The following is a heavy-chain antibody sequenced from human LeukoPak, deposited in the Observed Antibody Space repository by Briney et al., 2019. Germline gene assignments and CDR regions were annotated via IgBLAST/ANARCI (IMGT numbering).Heavy chain of an antibody. CDR1: GFTFSRYS. CDR3: ALQGAATVTQSYYYYYGMDV. Sequence: GGSLILSCAASGFTFSRYSMNWVRQAPGKGLEWVSSISSSSSYIYYADSVKGRFTISRDNAKNLLYLQMNSLRAEDTAVYYCALQGAATVTQSYYYYYGMDVWGQGTTVTVFS. J-gene: IGHJ6*02. V-gene: IGHV3-21*06. D-gene: IGHD4-17*01. CDR2: ISSSSSYI.